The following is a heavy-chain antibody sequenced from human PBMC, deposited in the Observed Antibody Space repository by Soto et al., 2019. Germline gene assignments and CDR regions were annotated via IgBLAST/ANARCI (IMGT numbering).Heavy chain of an antibody. CDR1: GGSISSGGYY. CDR3: ARAAATMVRGNWFDP. Sequence: QVQLQESGPGLVKPSQTLSLTCTVSGGSISSGGYYWSWIRQHPGKGLEWIGYIYYSGSTYYNPSLKSRVTVPXAXSXNQFSLTLSSVTPADTAVYYCARAAATMVRGNWFDPWGQGTLVTVSS. CDR2: IYYSGST. V-gene: IGHV4-31*03. D-gene: IGHD3-10*01. J-gene: IGHJ5*02.